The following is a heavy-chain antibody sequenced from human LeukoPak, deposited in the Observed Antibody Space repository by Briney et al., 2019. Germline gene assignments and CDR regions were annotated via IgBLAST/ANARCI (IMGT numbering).Heavy chain of an antibody. CDR2: IRGSGDST. CDR3: AKYLSGYGTRY. Sequence: GGSLRLSCAASGFTFSNYDMSWVRQAPGKGLEWVSAIRGSGDSTYYADSVKGRFTISRDSSKNTLYLQMNSLRAEDTAVYYCAKYLSGYGTRYWGQGTLVTVSS. V-gene: IGHV3-23*01. D-gene: IGHD5-12*01. CDR1: GFTFSNYD. J-gene: IGHJ4*02.